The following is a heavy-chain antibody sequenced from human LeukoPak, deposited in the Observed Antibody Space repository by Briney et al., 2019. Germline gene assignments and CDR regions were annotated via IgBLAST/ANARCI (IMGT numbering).Heavy chain of an antibody. CDR3: ARALYSSTAEPYNWFDP. J-gene: IGHJ5*02. V-gene: IGHV4-31*03. Sequence: SQTLSLTCTVSGGSISSGGYYWSWIRQHPGKGLEWIGYIYYSGSTYYNPSLKSRVTISVDTSKNQFSLKLSSVTAADTAVYYCARALYSSTAEPYNWFDPWGQGTLATVSS. CDR2: IYYSGST. D-gene: IGHD6-13*01. CDR1: GGSISSGGYY.